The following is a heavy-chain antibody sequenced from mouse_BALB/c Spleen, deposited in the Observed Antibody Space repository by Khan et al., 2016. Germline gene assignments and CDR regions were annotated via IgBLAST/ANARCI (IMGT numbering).Heavy chain of an antibody. CDR3: TRHYGSSWRKNFFDY. Sequence: EVQLQESGTVLARPGASVKMSCKASDYTFSTYWMHWVKQRPGQGLEWIGAIFPGSGAPTNNQRFEDTAKLTAVTSTNTAYMELSSRTNEDAAVYYCTRHYGSSWRKNFFDYWGQGTTLTVSS. J-gene: IGHJ2*01. CDR2: IFPGSGAP. V-gene: IGHV1-5*01. D-gene: IGHD1-1*01. CDR1: DYTFSTYW.